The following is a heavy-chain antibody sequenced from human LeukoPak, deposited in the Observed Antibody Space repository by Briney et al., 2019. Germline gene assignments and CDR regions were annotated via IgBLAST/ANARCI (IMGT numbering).Heavy chain of an antibody. CDR1: GFTFDDYA. CDR2: ISWNSRSV. V-gene: IGHV3-9*01. J-gene: IGHJ4*02. CDR3: AKDNTYFDS. Sequence: GRSLRLSCAASGFTFDDYAMHWVRQAPGKGLEWVSGISWNSRSVGYADSVKGRFTISRDNAKNSLYLQMNSLRAEDTAFYYCAKDNTYFDSWGQGTQVTVSS.